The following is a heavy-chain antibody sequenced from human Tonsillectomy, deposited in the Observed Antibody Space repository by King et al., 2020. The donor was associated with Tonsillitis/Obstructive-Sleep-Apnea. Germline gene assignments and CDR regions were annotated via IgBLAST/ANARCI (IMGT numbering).Heavy chain of an antibody. J-gene: IGHJ3*02. Sequence: VQLVESGGGLVQPGGSLKLSCAASGFTFSGSAMHWVRQASGKGLEWVGRIRSKANSYATAYAASVNGRFTISRDDSKNTAYLQMNSLKTEDTAVYYCTSSPYDFLSGPPGAHDIWGQGTMVTVSS. CDR1: GFTFSGSA. V-gene: IGHV3-73*01. CDR3: TSSPYDFLSGPPGAHDI. CDR2: IRSKANSYAT. D-gene: IGHD3-3*01.